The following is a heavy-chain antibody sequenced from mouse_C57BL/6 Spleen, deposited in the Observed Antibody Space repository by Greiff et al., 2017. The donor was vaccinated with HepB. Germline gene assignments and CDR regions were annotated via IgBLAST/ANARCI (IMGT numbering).Heavy chain of an antibody. CDR3: ARGDYSGSSPLFDY. D-gene: IGHD1-1*01. Sequence: DVMLVESGGGLVKPGGSLKLSCAASGFTFSDYGMHWVRQAPEKGLEWVAYISSGSSTIYYADTVKGRFTISRDNAKNTLFLQMTSLRSEDTAMYYCARGDYSGSSPLFDYWGQGTTLTVSS. V-gene: IGHV5-17*01. CDR1: GFTFSDYG. J-gene: IGHJ2*01. CDR2: ISSGSSTI.